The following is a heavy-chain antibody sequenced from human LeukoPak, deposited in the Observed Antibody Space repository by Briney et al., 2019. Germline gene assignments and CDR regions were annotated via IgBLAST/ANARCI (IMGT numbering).Heavy chain of an antibody. Sequence: GGSLRLSCAVSGFTFSSYWMSWVRQAPGKELEWVANIKQDGSEKYYVDSVKGRFTISRDNAKNSLDLQMNSLRVEDTAVYYCARDSNGPAFWGQGTLVTASS. CDR3: ARDSNGPAF. D-gene: IGHD6-19*01. CDR2: IKQDGSEK. CDR1: GFTFSSYW. V-gene: IGHV3-7*03. J-gene: IGHJ4*02.